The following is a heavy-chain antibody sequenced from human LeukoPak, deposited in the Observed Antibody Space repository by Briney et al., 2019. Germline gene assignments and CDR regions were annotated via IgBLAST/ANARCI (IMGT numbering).Heavy chain of an antibody. J-gene: IGHJ4*02. CDR1: GFTFSSYS. Sequence: PGGSLRLSCAASGFTFSSYSMNWVRQAPGKGLEWVSSISSSSSYIYYAHSVKGRFTISRDNAKNSLYLQMNSLRAEDTAVYYCARGQAARYYFDYWGQGTLVTVSS. CDR2: ISSSSSYI. V-gene: IGHV3-21*01. D-gene: IGHD6-13*01. CDR3: ARGQAARYYFDY.